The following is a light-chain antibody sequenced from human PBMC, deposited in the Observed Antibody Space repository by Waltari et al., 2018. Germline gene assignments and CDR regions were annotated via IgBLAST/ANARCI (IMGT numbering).Light chain of an antibody. CDR1: QSVSSNS. J-gene: IGKJ4*01. CDR2: DAS. CDR3: QQYDSAVLT. V-gene: IGKV3-20*01. Sequence: VLTQSPGTLSVSPGDRAILSCRASQSVSSNSLVWYQQKPGQTPRLLIYDASSRATGIPERFSGSGSGTDFTLTISSLEPEDIAMYYCQQYDSAVLTFGGGTKVEIK.